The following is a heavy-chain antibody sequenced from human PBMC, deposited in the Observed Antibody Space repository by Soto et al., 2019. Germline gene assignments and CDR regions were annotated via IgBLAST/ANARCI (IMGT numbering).Heavy chain of an antibody. CDR2: IIPIFGTA. Sequence: GASVKVSCKASGGTFSSYAISWVRQAPGQGLEWMGGIIPIFGTANYAQKFQGRVTITADESTSTAYMELSSLRSEDTAVYYCARDPNIVATITAIYYYYGMDVWGQGTTVTSP. D-gene: IGHD5-12*01. V-gene: IGHV1-69*13. CDR1: GGTFSSYA. J-gene: IGHJ6*02. CDR3: ARDPNIVATITAIYYYYGMDV.